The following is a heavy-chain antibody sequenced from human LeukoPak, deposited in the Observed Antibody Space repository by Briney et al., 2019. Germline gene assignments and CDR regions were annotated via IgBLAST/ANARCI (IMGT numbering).Heavy chain of an antibody. CDR1: GGSFSGYY. Sequence: SETLSLTCAVYGGSFSGYYWSWIRQPPGKGLEWIGEINHSGSTNYNPSLRSRVTISIDTSKNQFSLRLSSVTAADTAIYYCARMTRDGYNHLEYWGRGTLVSVSS. D-gene: IGHD5-24*01. V-gene: IGHV4-34*01. CDR3: ARMTRDGYNHLEY. CDR2: INHSGST. J-gene: IGHJ4*02.